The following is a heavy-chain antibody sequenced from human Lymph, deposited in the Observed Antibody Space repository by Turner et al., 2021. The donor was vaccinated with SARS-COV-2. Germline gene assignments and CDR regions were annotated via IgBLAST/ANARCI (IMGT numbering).Heavy chain of an antibody. D-gene: IGHD2-21*02. CDR3: ARETVNNWVDP. V-gene: IGHV4-59*01. CDR2: IYYRGST. CDR1: GGSMNSNY. J-gene: IGHJ5*02. Sequence: QVQLQGSGPRLVKPLETLSLTCTVSGGSMNSNYWSWIRQPPGKRLEWIGYIYYRGSTNYNPSLESRVTISVDTSRNQFSLNLTSVTAADTAIYYGARETVNNWVDPWGQGTLVTVSS.